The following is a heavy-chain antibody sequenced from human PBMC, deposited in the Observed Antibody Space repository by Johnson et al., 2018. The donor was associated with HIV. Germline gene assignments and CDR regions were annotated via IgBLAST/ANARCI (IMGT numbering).Heavy chain of an antibody. D-gene: IGHD4-17*01. CDR3: VKEASRGTVTQAPDAFDI. CDR2: IRYDGSRK. J-gene: IGHJ3*02. V-gene: IGHV3-30*02. Sequence: QMQLVESGGGVVQPGRSLRLSCAASGFTFSSYGMHWVRQAPGKGLEWVAFIRYDGSRKYYPDSVKGRFTISRVNSKNMLYLQMNSLRVEDTAVYYCVKEASRGTVTQAPDAFDIWGQGTVVTVSS. CDR1: GFTFSSYG.